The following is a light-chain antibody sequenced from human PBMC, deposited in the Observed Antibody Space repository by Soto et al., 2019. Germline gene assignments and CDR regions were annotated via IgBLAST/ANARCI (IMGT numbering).Light chain of an antibody. V-gene: IGLV1-44*01. CDR1: SSNIGTNA. J-gene: IGLJ1*01. CDR2: NNN. CDR3: EAWDYSLNGYV. Sequence: QSVLTQPPSASGTPGQRVTISCSGGSSNIGTNAVNWYQQLPGTAPKLLIYNNNQRPSGVPDRFSGSKSGTSASLAISGLQSEEDADYDCEAWDYSLNGYVFGTGTKLTVL.